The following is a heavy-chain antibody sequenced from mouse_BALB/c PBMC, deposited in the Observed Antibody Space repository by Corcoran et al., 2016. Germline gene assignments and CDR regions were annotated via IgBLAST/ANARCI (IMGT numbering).Heavy chain of an antibody. CDR3: ARSSDGYSYYAMDY. CDR2: INPYNDGT. V-gene: IGHV1S136*01. CDR1: GYTFTSYV. D-gene: IGHD2-3*01. Sequence: EVQLQQSGPELVKPGASVKMSCKASGYTFTSYVMHWVKQKPGQGLEWIGYINPYNDGTKYNEKFKGKATLTSDKSSSTAYMELSSLTSEDSAVYYCARSSDGYSYYAMDYWGQGTSVTVSS. J-gene: IGHJ4*01.